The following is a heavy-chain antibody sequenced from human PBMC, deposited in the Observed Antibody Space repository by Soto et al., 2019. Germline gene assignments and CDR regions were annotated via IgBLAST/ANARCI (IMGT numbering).Heavy chain of an antibody. V-gene: IGHV4-34*01. J-gene: IGHJ3*02. CDR3: ATAEGDI. CDR1: GGSFSCYY. CDR2: INHSGST. Sequence: SETLSLTCAVCGGSFSCYYWSWIRQPPGKGLEWIGEINHSGSTNYNPSLKSRVTISVDTSKNQFSLKLSSVTAADTAVYYCATAEGDIWGQGTMVTVSS.